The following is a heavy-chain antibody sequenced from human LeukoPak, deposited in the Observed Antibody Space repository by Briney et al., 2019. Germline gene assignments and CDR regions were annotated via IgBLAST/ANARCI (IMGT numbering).Heavy chain of an antibody. J-gene: IGHJ3*01. CDR1: GFTFNNYG. Sequence: PGGSLRLSCAASGFTFNNYGMHWVRQAPGKGLEWVAVIRSDGNNKYYVDSVKGRFTVSRDKSKNTLYLQMNSLRAEDTAVYYCARGYSGSYYVAAFDVWGQGTLVTVSS. D-gene: IGHD1-26*01. CDR3: ARGYSGSYYVAAFDV. V-gene: IGHV3-33*01. CDR2: IRSDGNNK.